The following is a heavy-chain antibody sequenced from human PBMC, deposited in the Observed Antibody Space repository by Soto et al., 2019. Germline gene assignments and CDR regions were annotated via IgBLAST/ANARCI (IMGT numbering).Heavy chain of an antibody. J-gene: IGHJ4*02. CDR2: ISGNNPNT. CDR1: GYTFTTYG. CDR3: ARGGWFGETDSFYFDF. Sequence: QVQLVQSGPEVKKPGASVTVSCKASGYTFTTYGLTWGRQAPGQGLEWMGWISGNNPNTRYEKKFQGRVTMITDTSARSACMELTDLRSDDTGDYYCARGGWFGETDSFYFDFWGQGTLVSVSS. V-gene: IGHV1-18*04. D-gene: IGHD3-10*01.